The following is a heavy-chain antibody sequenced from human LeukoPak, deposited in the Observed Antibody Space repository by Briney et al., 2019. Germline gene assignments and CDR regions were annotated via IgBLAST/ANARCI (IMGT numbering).Heavy chain of an antibody. J-gene: IGHJ6*02. CDR3: ARSTPVIAVAGYYYYYGMDV. CDR1: GFTVSSNY. CDR2: IYSGGST. V-gene: IGHV3-66*01. Sequence: GGSLRLSCAASGFTVSSNYMSWVRQAPGKGLEWVSVIYSGGSTYYADSVKGRFTISRGNSKNTLYLQMNSLRAEDTAVYYCARSTPVIAVAGYYYYYGMDVWGQGTTVTVSS. D-gene: IGHD6-19*01.